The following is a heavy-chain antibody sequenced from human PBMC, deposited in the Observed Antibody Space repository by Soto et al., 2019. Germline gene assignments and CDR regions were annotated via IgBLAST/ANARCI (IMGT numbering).Heavy chain of an antibody. CDR3: ASLLLGYSYGPGRYNWFDP. V-gene: IGHV3-23*01. J-gene: IGHJ5*02. CDR1: GFTFSSYA. Sequence: QSGGSLRLSCAASGFTFSSYAMSWVRQAPGKGLEWVSAISGSGGSTYYADSVKGRFTISRDNSKNTLYLQMNSLRAEDTAVYYCASLLLGYSYGPGRYNWFDPWGQGTLVTVSS. D-gene: IGHD5-18*01. CDR2: ISGSGGST.